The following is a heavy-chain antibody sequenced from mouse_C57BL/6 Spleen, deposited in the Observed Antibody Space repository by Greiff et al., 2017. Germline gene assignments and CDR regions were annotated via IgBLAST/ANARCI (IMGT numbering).Heavy chain of an antibody. CDR2: INPYNGDT. V-gene: IGHV1-20*01. CDR1: GYSFTGYF. Sequence: EVMLVESGPELVKPGDSVQISCKASGYSFTGYFMNWVMQSHGKSLEWIGRINPYNGDTFYNQKFKGKATLTVDKSSSTAHMELRSLTSEDSAVYYCARKGAMDYWGQGTSVTVSS. CDR3: ARKGAMDY. J-gene: IGHJ4*01.